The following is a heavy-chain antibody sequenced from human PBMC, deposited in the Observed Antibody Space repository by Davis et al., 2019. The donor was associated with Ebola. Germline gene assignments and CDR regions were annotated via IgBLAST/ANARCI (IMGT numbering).Heavy chain of an antibody. CDR2: LYHGGGT. V-gene: IGHV4-59*12. J-gene: IGHJ5*02. CDR1: GGYISGYY. D-gene: IGHD3-10*01. Sequence: WGSLRLSCTVSGGYISGYYWSWIRQPPGKGLEWIGNLYHGGGTNYSPSLKSRLTISVDTSKNQFSLKLSSVTAADTAVYYCARRHGACWFDPWGQGTLVTVSS. CDR3: ARRHGACWFDP.